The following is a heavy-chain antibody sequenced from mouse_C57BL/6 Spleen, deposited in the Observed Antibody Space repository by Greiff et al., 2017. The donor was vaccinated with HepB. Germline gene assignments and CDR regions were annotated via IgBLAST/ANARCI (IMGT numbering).Heavy chain of an antibody. CDR2: IDPSDSYT. CDR1: GYTFTSYW. V-gene: IGHV1-50*01. J-gene: IGHJ1*03. CDR3: ARSQLRLGPNWYFGV. D-gene: IGHD2-4*01. Sequence: QVQLQQPGAELVKPGASVKLSCKASGYTFTSYWMQWVKQRPGQGLEWIGEIDPSDSYTNYNQKFKGKATLTVDTSSSTAYMQLSSLTSEDSAVYYCARSQLRLGPNWYFGVWGTGTTVTVSS.